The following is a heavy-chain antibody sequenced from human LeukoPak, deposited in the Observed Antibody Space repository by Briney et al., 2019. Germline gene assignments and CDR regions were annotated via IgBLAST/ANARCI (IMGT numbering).Heavy chain of an antibody. CDR3: RSPGGIAATDSDF. Sequence: GGSLRLSCAASGFTFSSYGMGWVRQAPGKGLEWVSAISGSGGSTYYADSVKGRFTISRDNSKNTLYLQMNSLKTEDTAVYYCRSPGGIAATDSDFWGQGTLVTVSS. J-gene: IGHJ4*02. CDR2: ISGSGGST. V-gene: IGHV3-23*01. D-gene: IGHD6-25*01. CDR1: GFTFSSYG.